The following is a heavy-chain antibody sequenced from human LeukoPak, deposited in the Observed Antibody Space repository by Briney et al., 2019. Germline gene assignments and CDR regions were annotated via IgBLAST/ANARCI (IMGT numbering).Heavy chain of an antibody. J-gene: IGHJ4*02. CDR1: GFTFSSYW. CDR2: INSDGSST. D-gene: IGHD3-22*01. V-gene: IGHV3-74*01. CDR3: ARDDYYDSSGYYPSD. Sequence: GGSLRLSCAASGFTFSSYWMHWVRQAPGKGLVWVSRINSDGSSTSYADSVKGRFTISRDNAKNTLYLQINSLRAEDTAVYYCARDDYYDSSGYYPSDWGQGTLVTVSS.